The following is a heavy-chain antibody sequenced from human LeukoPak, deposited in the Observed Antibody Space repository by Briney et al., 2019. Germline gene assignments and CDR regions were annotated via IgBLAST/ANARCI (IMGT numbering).Heavy chain of an antibody. CDR3: ARNAGNSDFDY. CDR2: INPSGST. D-gene: IGHD4-23*01. J-gene: IGHJ4*02. Sequence: SGTLSLTCAVSGGSISSSNCWTWVRQPPGKGLEWIGEINPSGSTNYNPSLKSRVTISVDKSENQFSLKLNSVTAADTAVYYCARNAGNSDFDYWGQGTLVTVSS. V-gene: IGHV4-4*02. CDR1: GGSISSSNC.